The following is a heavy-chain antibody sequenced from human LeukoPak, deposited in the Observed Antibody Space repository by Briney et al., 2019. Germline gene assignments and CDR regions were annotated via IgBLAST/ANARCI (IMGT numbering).Heavy chain of an antibody. CDR2: INPNGGYT. CDR3: AKLAVASTGY. V-gene: IGHV1-2*02. CDR1: GYTFTSYG. D-gene: IGHD6-19*01. J-gene: IGHJ4*02. Sequence: GASVKVSCTASGYTFTSYGISWVRQAPGQGLEWMGCINPNGGYTNYAQKFQGRVTMTRDTSISTAYMELSSLTSDDTAVYYCAKLAVASTGYWGQGTLVTVSS.